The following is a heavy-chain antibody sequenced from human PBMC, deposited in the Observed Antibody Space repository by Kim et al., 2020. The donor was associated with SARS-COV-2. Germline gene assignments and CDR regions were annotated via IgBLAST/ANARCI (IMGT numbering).Heavy chain of an antibody. Sequence: YNPALKSRVTISVDTSKNQFSLKLTSVTAADTAMYYCARDRGSTSDAFDVWGQGTMVIVSS. CDR3: ARDRGSTSDAFDV. J-gene: IGHJ3*01. V-gene: IGHV4-59*01. D-gene: IGHD2-2*01.